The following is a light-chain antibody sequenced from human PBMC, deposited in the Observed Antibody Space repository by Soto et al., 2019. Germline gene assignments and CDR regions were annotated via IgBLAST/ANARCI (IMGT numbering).Light chain of an antibody. CDR1: QGISNY. V-gene: IGKV1-27*01. CDR3: QKYNSVPWT. J-gene: IGKJ1*01. CDR2: AAS. Sequence: DIQMTQSPSSLSASVGDRVTITCRARQGISNYLAWYQQKPGKVPKLLIYAASTLQSGVPSRFSGSGSGTDFTLTISSLQPEDVATYYCQKYNSVPWTFGQGTKVEIK.